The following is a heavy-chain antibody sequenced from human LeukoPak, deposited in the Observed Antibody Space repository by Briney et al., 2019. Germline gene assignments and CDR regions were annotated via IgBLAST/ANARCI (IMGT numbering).Heavy chain of an antibody. Sequence: GGSLRLSCAASGFTFSSHWMSWVRQAPGKGLEWVANIKEDGSEIYYVDSVKGRSTISRDNAKNSPYLQMNSLRAEDTAVYYCTRRGYGYWGQGTLVTVSS. CDR1: GFTFSSHW. V-gene: IGHV3-7*01. CDR2: IKEDGSEI. J-gene: IGHJ4*02. D-gene: IGHD5-18*01. CDR3: TRRGYGY.